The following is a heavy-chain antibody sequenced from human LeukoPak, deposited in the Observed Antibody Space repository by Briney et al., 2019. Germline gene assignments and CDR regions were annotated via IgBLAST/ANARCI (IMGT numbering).Heavy chain of an antibody. CDR3: ASSRARPGY. D-gene: IGHD2-2*01. CDR1: GGSISSSSYY. Sequence: PSETLSLTCTVSGGSISSSSYYWSWIRQPPGKGLEWIGEINHSGSTNYNPSLKSRVTISVDTSKNQFSLKLSSVTAADTAVYYCASSRARPGYWGQGTLVTVSS. V-gene: IGHV4-39*07. CDR2: INHSGST. J-gene: IGHJ4*02.